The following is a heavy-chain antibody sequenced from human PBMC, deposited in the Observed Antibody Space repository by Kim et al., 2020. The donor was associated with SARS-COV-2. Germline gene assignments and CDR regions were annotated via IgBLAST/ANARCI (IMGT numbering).Heavy chain of an antibody. D-gene: IGHD4-17*01. J-gene: IGHJ6*02. CDR2: ISAYNGNT. CDR3: ARDKDAYGDGNYYYYGMDV. CDR1: GYTFTSYG. Sequence: ASVKVSCKASGYTFTSYGISWVRQAPGQGLEWMGWISAYNGNTNYAQKLQGRVTMTTDTSTSTAYMELRSLRSDDTAVYYCARDKDAYGDGNYYYYGMDVWGQGTTVTVSS. V-gene: IGHV1-18*01.